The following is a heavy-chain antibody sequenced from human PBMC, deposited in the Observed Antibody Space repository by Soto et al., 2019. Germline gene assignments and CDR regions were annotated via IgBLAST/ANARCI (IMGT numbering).Heavy chain of an antibody. J-gene: IGHJ5*02. Sequence: QVQLVQSGAEVKTPGASVKVSCRASGYSFRTHGISWVRQAPGQGLEWMGWISTYDDKTNFPQKFQGRITMTTDTSTSTAYMELRSLRSDETAVYFCARDLGYCNSSGCFRNWFDAWGQGTLVTVSS. CDR1: GYSFRTHG. V-gene: IGHV1-18*01. D-gene: IGHD2-15*01. CDR3: ARDLGYCNSSGCFRNWFDA. CDR2: ISTYDDKT.